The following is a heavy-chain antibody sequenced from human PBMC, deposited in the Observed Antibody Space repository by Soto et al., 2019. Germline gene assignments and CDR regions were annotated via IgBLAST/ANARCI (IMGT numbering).Heavy chain of an antibody. CDR3: ARENSVQAWLHHFDH. V-gene: IGHV3-48*03. J-gene: IGHJ4*02. Sequence: LRLSCEASGFSFSSFAMNWVRQAPGRGLEWVSYISDDGASIYYADSLKGRFTISRDNAKNSLSLQMNNLRAEDTAVYYCARENSVQAWLHHFDHWGLGTLVTV. CDR2: ISDDGASI. D-gene: IGHD5-18*01. CDR1: GFSFSSFA.